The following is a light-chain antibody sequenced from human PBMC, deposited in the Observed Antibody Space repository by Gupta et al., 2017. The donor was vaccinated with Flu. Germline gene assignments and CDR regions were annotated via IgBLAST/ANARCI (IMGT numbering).Light chain of an antibody. CDR2: DAP. CDR3: QQCSDWLS. CDR1: QGFVDY. Sequence: PGTRAAPSCRPSQGFVDYLAWYQHNPGQAPRLLVYDAPAMAACIPARFSGSGSGTDFTLTISSLEPEDFAFYYCQQCSDWLSFGGGTRVEIK. V-gene: IGKV3-11*01. J-gene: IGKJ4*01.